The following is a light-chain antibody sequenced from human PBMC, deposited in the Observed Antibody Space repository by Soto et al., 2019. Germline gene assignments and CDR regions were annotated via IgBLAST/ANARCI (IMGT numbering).Light chain of an antibody. CDR3: MQPLPPRT. J-gene: IGKJ1*01. Sequence: DIVMTQSPLSLPVTPGEPASISCRSSQSLLHSNGYNYLDWYLQKPGQSPQLLIYLSSDRASGVPDRFTGSASGTDFTLKISRVDAEDVEVYHWMQPLPPRTFGQATKVDIK. CDR1: QSLLHSNGYNY. CDR2: LSS. V-gene: IGKV2-28*01.